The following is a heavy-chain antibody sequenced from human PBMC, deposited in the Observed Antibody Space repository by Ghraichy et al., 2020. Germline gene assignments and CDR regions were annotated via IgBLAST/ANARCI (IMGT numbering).Heavy chain of an antibody. CDR3: ARDDGGYYDILTGYLGGAFDI. CDR1: GFTFSSYA. J-gene: IGHJ3*02. D-gene: IGHD3-9*01. CDR2: ISYDGSNK. V-gene: IGHV3-30-3*01. Sequence: GGSLRLSCAASGFTFSSYAMHWVRQAPGKGLEWVAVISYDGSNKYYADSVKGRFTISRDNSKNTLYLQMNSLRAEDTAVYYCARDDGGYYDILTGYLGGAFDIWGQGTMVTVSS.